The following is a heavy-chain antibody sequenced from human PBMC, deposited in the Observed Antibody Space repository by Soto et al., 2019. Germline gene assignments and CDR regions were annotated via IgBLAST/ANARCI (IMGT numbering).Heavy chain of an antibody. J-gene: IGHJ5*02. CDR3: AHRRWGRYCSGGSCYSKVIRFDP. CDR2: IYWDDDK. V-gene: IGHV2-5*02. Sequence: SGPTLVKPTQTLTLTCTFSGFSLSTSGVGVGWIRQPPGKALEWLALIYWDDDKRYSPSLKSRLTITKDTSKNQVVLTLTNMDPVDTATYYCAHRRWGRYCSGGSCYSKVIRFDPWGQGTLVTVSS. CDR1: GFSLSTSGVG. D-gene: IGHD2-15*01.